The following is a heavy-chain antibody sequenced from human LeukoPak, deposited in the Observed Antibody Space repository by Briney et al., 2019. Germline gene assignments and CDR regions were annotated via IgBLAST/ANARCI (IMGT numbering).Heavy chain of an antibody. V-gene: IGHV3-21*01. D-gene: IGHD1-1*01. CDR2: ISSSSSYI. CDR3: ARGTGPVDY. CDR1: GFTFSSYS. Sequence: PGGSLRLSCAASGFTFSSYSMNWVHQAPGKGLEWVSSISSSSSYIYYADSVKGRFTISRDNAKNSLYLQMNSLRAEDAAVYYCARGTGPVDYWGQGTLVTVSS. J-gene: IGHJ4*02.